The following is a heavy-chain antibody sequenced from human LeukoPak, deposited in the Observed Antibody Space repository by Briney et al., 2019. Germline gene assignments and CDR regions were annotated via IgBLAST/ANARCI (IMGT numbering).Heavy chain of an antibody. D-gene: IGHD2-2*01. J-gene: IGHJ4*02. V-gene: IGHV1-18*01. CDR2: ISAYNGNT. CDR1: GYTFTSYG. CDR3: ARVDCSSTSCYRNFDY. Sequence: ASVKVSCKASGYTFTSYGISWVRQAPGQGLEWMGWISAYNGNTNYAQKLQGRVTMTTDTSTSTAYMELRSLRSDDTAVYYCARVDCSSTSCYRNFDYWGQGTLVTVSS.